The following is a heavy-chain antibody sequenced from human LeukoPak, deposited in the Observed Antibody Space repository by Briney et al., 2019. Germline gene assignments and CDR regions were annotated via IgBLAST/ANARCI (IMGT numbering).Heavy chain of an antibody. J-gene: IGHJ4*02. CDR2: FKSKTDGGTT. CDR1: GLPSVTAW. Sequence: GGPLDLSCAAPGLPSVTAWLSGVGRAQGKGREWVGRFKSKTDGGTTDYAAPVKGRFTISRDDSKNTLYLQMNSLKTEDTAVYYCTTDPQQLAFYYFDYWGQGTLVTVSS. V-gene: IGHV3-15*01. D-gene: IGHD6-13*01. CDR3: TTDPQQLAFYYFDY.